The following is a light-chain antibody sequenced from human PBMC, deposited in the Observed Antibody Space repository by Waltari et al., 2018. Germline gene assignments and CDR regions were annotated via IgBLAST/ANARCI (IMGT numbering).Light chain of an antibody. CDR3: CSYAGSYTDVV. CDR1: SSAVGGFNY. V-gene: IGLV2-11*01. Sequence: QSALTPPRPVSGSPGQSVTIPCPGISSAVGGFNYVSWYPQHPGKARKLMIYDVSKRPSGVPERFSDAKAGNTAALTISGLQAEDETDYYCCSYAGSYTDVVFGGGTKLTVL. J-gene: IGLJ2*01. CDR2: DVS.